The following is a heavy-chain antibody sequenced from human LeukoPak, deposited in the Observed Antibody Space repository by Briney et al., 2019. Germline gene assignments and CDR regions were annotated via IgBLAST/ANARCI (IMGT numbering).Heavy chain of an antibody. J-gene: IGHJ4*02. D-gene: IGHD3-22*01. CDR3: ATLPYYYDSSGYYSSDY. V-gene: IGHV3-7*01. Sequence: GGSVRLSCAASGFSFSYYWMSWVRQAPGKGLEWVAKIKQDGSEKYYVDSVKGRFTISRDNAKNSMYLQMNSLRAEDTAVYYCATLPYYYDSSGYYSSDYWGQGTLVTVSS. CDR2: IKQDGSEK. CDR1: GFSFSYYW.